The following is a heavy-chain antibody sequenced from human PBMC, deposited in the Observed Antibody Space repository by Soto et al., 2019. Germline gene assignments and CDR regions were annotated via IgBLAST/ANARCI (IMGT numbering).Heavy chain of an antibody. J-gene: IGHJ4*02. CDR3: ARAPETPSILGVALPYFFDY. D-gene: IGHD2-21*01. CDR2: IYYSGST. CDR1: GGSISSGGYY. V-gene: IGHV4-31*03. Sequence: SETLSLTCTVSGGSISSGGYYWSWIRQHPGKGLEWIGYIYYSGSTYYNPSLRGRVMILVDTSKNQFTLRLSSVTAADTAVYYCARAPETPSILGVALPYFFDYWGQGALVTVSS.